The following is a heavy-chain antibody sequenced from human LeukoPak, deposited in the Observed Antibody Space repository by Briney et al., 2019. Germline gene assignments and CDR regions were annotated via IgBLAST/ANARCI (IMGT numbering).Heavy chain of an antibody. V-gene: IGHV4-59*01. Sequence: SETLSLTCTVSGGSISSYYWSWIRQPPGKGLEWIGYIYYSGSTNYNPSLKSRATISLNTSKKQLSLKLRSVTAADTAVYYCASGYSSGGDYWGQGILVTVSS. CDR2: IYYSGST. J-gene: IGHJ4*02. D-gene: IGHD6-25*01. CDR1: GGSISSYY. CDR3: ASGYSSGGDY.